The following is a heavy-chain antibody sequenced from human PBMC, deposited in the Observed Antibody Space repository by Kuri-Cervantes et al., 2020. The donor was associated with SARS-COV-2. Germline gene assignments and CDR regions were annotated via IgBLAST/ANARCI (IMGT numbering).Heavy chain of an antibody. CDR1: GGSISSSSYY. Sequence: GGSLRLSCTVSGGSISSSSYYWGWIRQPPGKGLEWVSTISGSGGSIDYAVSVKGRFTISRDNSKNTLYLEMDSLTADDTAIYYCAKDPFGSSSAEYFQYWGPGTLVTVSS. CDR3: AKDPFGSSSAEYFQY. D-gene: IGHD6-6*01. V-gene: IGHV3-23*01. CDR2: ISGSGGSI. J-gene: IGHJ1*01.